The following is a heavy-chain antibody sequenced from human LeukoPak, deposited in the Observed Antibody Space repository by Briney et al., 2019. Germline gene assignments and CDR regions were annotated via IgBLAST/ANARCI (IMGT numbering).Heavy chain of an antibody. D-gene: IGHD5-18*01. V-gene: IGHV4-61*08. Sequence: SETLSPSRPFTVGSNCSDDDNYSWIRQPPGKGLEWIGYIYYSGSTNYNPSLNSLVTISVDQSRNQFSLKFSSVTAADADVYYCAGGSRYGNFAYWGQASLVTVSS. CDR1: VGSNCSDDDN. J-gene: IGHJ4*02. CDR2: IYYSGST. CDR3: AGGSRYGNFAY.